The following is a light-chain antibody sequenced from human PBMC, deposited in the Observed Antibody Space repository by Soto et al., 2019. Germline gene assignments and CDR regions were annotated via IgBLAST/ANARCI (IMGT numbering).Light chain of an antibody. V-gene: IGKV3-20*01. CDR2: GAS. CDR3: QQYGNSPIT. CDR1: QSVTNNY. J-gene: IGKJ5*01. Sequence: DIMFTQSPGPLSLSPGERATLSCRASQSVTNNYLAWYQQKPGQAPRLLIDGASSRATGVPDRFSGTGSGTDFTLTISRLEPEDFAVFYCQQYGNSPITFGQGTRLEIK.